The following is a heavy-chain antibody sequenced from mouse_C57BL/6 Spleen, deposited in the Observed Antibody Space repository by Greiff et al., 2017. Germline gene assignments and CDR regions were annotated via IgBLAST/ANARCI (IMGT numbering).Heavy chain of an antibody. Sequence: QVQLQQPGAELVRPGSSVKLSCKASGYTFTSYWMHWVKQRPIQGLEWIGNIDPSDSETHYNQKFKDKATLTVDKSSSTAYMQLSSLTSADSAVYYCASSGLLWELSGYWGQGTTLTVSS. CDR2: IDPSDSET. CDR3: ASSGLLWELSGY. V-gene: IGHV1-52*01. CDR1: GYTFTSYW. J-gene: IGHJ2*01. D-gene: IGHD2-1*01.